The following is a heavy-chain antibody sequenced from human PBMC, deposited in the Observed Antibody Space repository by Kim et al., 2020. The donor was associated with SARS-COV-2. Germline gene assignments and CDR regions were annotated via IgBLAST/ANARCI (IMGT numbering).Heavy chain of an antibody. CDR3: ARDSYSWGINY. J-gene: IGHJ4*02. CDR1: GGSFSGYY. Sequence: SETLSLTCAVYGGSFSGYYWSWIRQPPGKGLEWIGEINHSGSTNYNPSLKSRVTISVDTSKNQFSLTLSSVTAADTAVYYCARDSYSWGINYWGQGTLVTVSS. D-gene: IGHD1-1*01. V-gene: IGHV4-34*01. CDR2: INHSGST.